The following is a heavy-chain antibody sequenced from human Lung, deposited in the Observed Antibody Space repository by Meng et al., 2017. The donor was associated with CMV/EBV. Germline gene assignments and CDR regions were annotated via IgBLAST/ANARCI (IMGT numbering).Heavy chain of an antibody. CDR3: ARDWELVTHGGDY. CDR1: GYTFTSYG. J-gene: IGHJ4*02. CDR2: ISAYNGNT. V-gene: IGHV1-18*01. Sequence: ASVKVSXKASGYTFTSYGISWVRQAPGQGLEWMGWISAYNGNTNYAQKFQGRVIMTTDTFTSTAYMELRSLRSDDTAVYYCARDWELVTHGGDYWGQGTWVTVSS. D-gene: IGHD1-26*01.